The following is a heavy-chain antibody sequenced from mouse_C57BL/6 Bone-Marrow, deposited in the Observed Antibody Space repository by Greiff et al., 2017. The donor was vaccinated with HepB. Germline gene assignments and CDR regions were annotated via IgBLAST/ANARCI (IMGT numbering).Heavy chain of an antibody. CDR3: TTRGYVWLLGVAY. V-gene: IGHV14-1*01. CDR2: IDPEDGDT. J-gene: IGHJ3*01. Sequence: EVKLMESGAELVRPGASVKLSCTASGFYIKDYYMHWVKQRPEQGLEWIGRIDPEDGDTEYAPQFQGKATMTADTSSNTAYLQLSSLTSEDTAFYYCTTRGYVWLLGVAYWGQGTLVTVSA. D-gene: IGHD2-3*01. CDR1: GFYIKDYY.